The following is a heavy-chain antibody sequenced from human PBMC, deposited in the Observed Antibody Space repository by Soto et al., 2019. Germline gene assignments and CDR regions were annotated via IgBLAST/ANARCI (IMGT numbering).Heavy chain of an antibody. CDR3: TRAERFPRSWFDP. J-gene: IGHJ5*02. Sequence: GGSLRLSCAASGFIFRSYSMAWVRQAPGKGLEWLSYITSSSAYIYYADSVRGRFTISRDNAQNSVYLHVNNLRAEDTAVYYCTRAERFPRSWFDPWGQGTQVTVSS. D-gene: IGHD3-10*01. V-gene: IGHV3-21*06. CDR1: GFIFRSYS. CDR2: ITSSSAYI.